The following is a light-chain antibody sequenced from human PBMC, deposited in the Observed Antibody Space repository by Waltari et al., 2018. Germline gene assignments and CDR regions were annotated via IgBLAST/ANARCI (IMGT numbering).Light chain of an antibody. CDR2: EVT. CDR1: SSDVGGYNY. J-gene: IGLJ1*01. Sequence: QSALTQPPSASGSPGQSVTISCTGTSSDVGGYNYVSWYQHHPGKVPKVIIYEVTKRPSGVPDRFAGSNAGNTASLTVAGLQAEDEADYYCTSYAGSNNYVFGTGTKVTVL. V-gene: IGLV2-8*01. CDR3: TSYAGSNNYV.